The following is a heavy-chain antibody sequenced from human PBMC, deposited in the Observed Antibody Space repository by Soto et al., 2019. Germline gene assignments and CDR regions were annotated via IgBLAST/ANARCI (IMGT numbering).Heavy chain of an antibody. CDR2: IYYSGST. J-gene: IGHJ4*02. D-gene: IGHD4-17*01. V-gene: IGHV4-59*01. CDR1: GGSISSYY. CDR3: AHRGSGDYEGIFDY. Sequence: SETLSLTCTVSGGSISSYYWSWIRQPPGKGLEWIGYIYYSGSTNYNPSLKSRVTIAKDTSRNQVVLTMTNMDPADTATYYCAHRGSGDYEGIFDYWGQGTLVTVSS.